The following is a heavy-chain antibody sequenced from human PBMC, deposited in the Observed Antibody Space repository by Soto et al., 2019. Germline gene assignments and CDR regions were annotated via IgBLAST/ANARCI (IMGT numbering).Heavy chain of an antibody. CDR3: ARAADYGGNHYYYYGMDV. V-gene: IGHV3-21*01. D-gene: IGHD4-17*01. J-gene: IGHJ6*02. Sequence: PGGSLRLSCAASGFTFSSYSMNWVRQAPGKGLEWVSSISSSSSYIYYADSVKGRFTISRDNAKNSLYLQMNSLRAEDTAVYYCARAADYGGNHYYYYGMDVWGQGTTVTVSS. CDR2: ISSSSSYI. CDR1: GFTFSSYS.